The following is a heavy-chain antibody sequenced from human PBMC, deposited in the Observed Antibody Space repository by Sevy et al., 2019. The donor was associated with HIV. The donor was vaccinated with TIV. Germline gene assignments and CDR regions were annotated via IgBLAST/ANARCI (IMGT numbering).Heavy chain of an antibody. CDR3: ARDRKVLLVVYAIPFDAFDI. V-gene: IGHV3-30*04. J-gene: IGHJ3*02. CDR2: ISYDGRNNK. Sequence: GGSLRLSCAASGFTFSDYRFHWVRQAPGKGLEWVAVISYDGRNNKYNADSVKGRFTISRDNSKNTVYLQMNSLRAEDTAIYYCARDRKVLLVVYAIPFDAFDIWGQGTMVTVSS. CDR1: GFTFSDYR. D-gene: IGHD2-8*02.